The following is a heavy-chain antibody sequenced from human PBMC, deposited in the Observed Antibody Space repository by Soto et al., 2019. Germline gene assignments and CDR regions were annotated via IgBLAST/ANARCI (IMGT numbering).Heavy chain of an antibody. CDR2: IYYSGST. J-gene: IGHJ5*02. CDR3: ARASITDPILGSYNYGYGGWFDP. Sequence: PSESLSLTCTVSGGSISIGGYYWSWIRQHPGKGLEWIGYIYYSGSTYYNPSLKSRVTISVDTSKNQFSLKLSSVTAADTAVYYCARASITDPILGSYNYGYGGWFDPWGQGTLVTVSS. D-gene: IGHD5-18*01. CDR1: GGSISIGGYY. V-gene: IGHV4-31*03.